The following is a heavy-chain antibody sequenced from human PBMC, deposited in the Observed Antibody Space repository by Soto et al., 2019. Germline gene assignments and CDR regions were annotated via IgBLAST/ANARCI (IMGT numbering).Heavy chain of an antibody. CDR3: AREPLGYYDSSGYYDY. CDR1: GFTFSSYG. D-gene: IGHD3-22*01. CDR2: IWYDGSNK. J-gene: IGHJ4*02. V-gene: IGHV3-33*01. Sequence: QVQLVESGGGVVQPGRSLRLSCAASGFTFSSYGMHWVRQAPGKGLERVAVIWYDGSNKYYADSVKGRFTISRDNSKNTLYLQMNSLRAEDTAVYYCAREPLGYYDSSGYYDYWGQGTLVTVSS.